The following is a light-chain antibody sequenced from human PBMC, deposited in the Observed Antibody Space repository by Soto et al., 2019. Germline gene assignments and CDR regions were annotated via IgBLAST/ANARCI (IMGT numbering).Light chain of an antibody. V-gene: IGLV7-46*01. CDR3: LLAYNGRRI. Sequence: AVVTQESSLTVSPGGTVTLTCGSSTGAVTSGHYPYWFQQKPGQAPRTLIYDTSNTHSWTPARFSGSLLGGKAALTLSGAQPEDEAEYYCLLAYNGRRIFGGGTKVTVL. CDR1: TGAVTSGHY. CDR2: DTS. J-gene: IGLJ2*01.